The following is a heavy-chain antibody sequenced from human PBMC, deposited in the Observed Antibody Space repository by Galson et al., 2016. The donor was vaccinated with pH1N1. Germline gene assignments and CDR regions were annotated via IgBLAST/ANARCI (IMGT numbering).Heavy chain of an antibody. CDR2: IYHSGST. CDR3: ATFTMTISFDAFHI. J-gene: IGHJ3*02. CDR1: GYSTSSGSS. Sequence: ETLSLTCAVSGYSTSSGSSWGWIRQPQRKGLEWIGSIYHSGSTYYNPSLKSRVTISTDTSKNHFSLKLSPVTAADTAIYYCATFTMTISFDAFHIGGQGTVVTVSS. D-gene: IGHD3-22*01. V-gene: IGHV4-38-2*01.